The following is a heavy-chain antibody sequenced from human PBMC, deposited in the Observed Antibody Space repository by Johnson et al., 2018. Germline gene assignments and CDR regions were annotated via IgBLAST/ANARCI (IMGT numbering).Heavy chain of an antibody. CDR2: MYAGGST. Sequence: VQLLESGGGLIQPGGSLRLSCAASGFTVSTKYMSWVRQAPGKGLEWVSTMYAGGSTHYADSVKGRFTISRDNSKNTLFLQMNSLRAEDTAVYYCVRDYYVSSGYYYTYFEHWGQGTLVTVAS. CDR3: VRDYYVSSGYYYTYFEH. V-gene: IGHV3-53*01. D-gene: IGHD3-22*01. CDR1: GFTVSTKY. J-gene: IGHJ1*01.